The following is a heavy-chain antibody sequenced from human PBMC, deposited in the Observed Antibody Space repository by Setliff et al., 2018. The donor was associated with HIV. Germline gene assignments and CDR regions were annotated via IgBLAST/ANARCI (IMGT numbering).Heavy chain of an antibody. Sequence: ASVKVSCKVSGYTLTELSRHWVRQAPGKGLEWMGGFDPEDGSPNYAQKFQGRVTMTRDMSTSTVYMELSSLRSEDTAVYYCARDRRDGLYYHGMDVWGQGTTVTVSS. J-gene: IGHJ6*02. CDR2: FDPEDGSP. D-gene: IGHD5-12*01. CDR3: ARDRRDGLYYHGMDV. CDR1: GYTLTELS. V-gene: IGHV1-24*01.